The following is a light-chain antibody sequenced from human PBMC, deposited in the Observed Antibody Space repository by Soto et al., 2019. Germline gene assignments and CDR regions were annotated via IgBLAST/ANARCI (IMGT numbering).Light chain of an antibody. Sequence: QSALTKPASVSGSPGQSITISCTGTTSDVGSSHLVSWYQHHPGKAHNIMFYEGSKRPSGVSNRFAGSNSGTMASLTISGLQAEDEADYCGCSYAGSSTFVLGTGTKRTVL. CDR3: CSYAGSSTFV. CDR1: TSDVGSSHL. CDR2: EGS. J-gene: IGLJ1*01. V-gene: IGLV2-23*01.